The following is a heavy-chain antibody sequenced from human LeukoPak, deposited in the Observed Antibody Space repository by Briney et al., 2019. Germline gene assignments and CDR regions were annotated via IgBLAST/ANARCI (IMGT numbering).Heavy chain of an antibody. D-gene: IGHD3-22*01. J-gene: IGHJ4*02. Sequence: PGGSLRLSCAASGFTFSSNAMTWVRQAPGKGLGWVSAITGSGGSTYHADSVKGRFTISRDNAKNSLYLQMNSLRAEDTAVYYCARDRRGYYDSSGSGYWGQGTLVTVSS. CDR2: ITGSGGST. V-gene: IGHV3-23*01. CDR3: ARDRRGYYDSSGSGY. CDR1: GFTFSSNA.